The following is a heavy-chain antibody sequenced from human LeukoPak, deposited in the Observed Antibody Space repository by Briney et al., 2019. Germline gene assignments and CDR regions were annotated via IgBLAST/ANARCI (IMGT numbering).Heavy chain of an antibody. CDR1: GGSISSGGYY. CDR3: ARHRGYDSSGYYFTPRYFDL. D-gene: IGHD3-22*01. V-gene: IGHV4-31*03. J-gene: IGHJ2*01. Sequence: SQTLSLTCTVSGGSISSGGYYWSWIRQHPGKGLEWIGYIYYSGSTYYNPSLKSRVTISVDTSKNQFSLKLSSVTAADTAVYYCARHRGYDSSGYYFTPRYFDLWGRGTLVTVSS. CDR2: IYYSGST.